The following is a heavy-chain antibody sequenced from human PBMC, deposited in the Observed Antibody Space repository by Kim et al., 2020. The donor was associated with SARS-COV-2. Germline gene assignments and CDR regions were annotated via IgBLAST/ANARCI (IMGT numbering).Heavy chain of an antibody. CDR1: GFTFSSYA. CDR3: ARDWGKYSSSWYNDY. CDR2: ISYDGSNK. V-gene: IGHV3-30*04. D-gene: IGHD6-13*01. Sequence: GGSLRLSCAASGFTFSSYAMHWVRQAPGKGLEWVAVISYDGSNKYYADSVKGRFTISRDNSKNTLYLQMNSLRAEDTAVYYCARDWGKYSSSWYNDYWG. J-gene: IGHJ4*01.